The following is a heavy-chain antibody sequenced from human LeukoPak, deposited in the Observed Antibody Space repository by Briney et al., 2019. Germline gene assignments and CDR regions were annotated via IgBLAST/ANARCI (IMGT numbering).Heavy chain of an antibody. Sequence: ASVKVSCKASGYTFTGYYMHWVRQAPGQGLEWMGWINPNSGGTNYAQKFQGRVTMTRDTSISTAYMELSRLRSDDTAVYYCATELNSGYDSPQFDYWGQGTPVTVSS. V-gene: IGHV1-2*02. CDR1: GYTFTGYY. CDR2: INPNSGGT. J-gene: IGHJ4*02. D-gene: IGHD5-12*01. CDR3: ATELNSGYDSPQFDY.